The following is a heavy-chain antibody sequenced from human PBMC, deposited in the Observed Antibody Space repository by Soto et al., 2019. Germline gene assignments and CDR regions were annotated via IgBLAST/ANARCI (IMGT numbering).Heavy chain of an antibody. CDR1: GFTFSSYA. CDR3: ARETYYDFCSGPYYGMDV. J-gene: IGHJ6*02. D-gene: IGHD3-3*01. Sequence: QVQLVESGGGVVQPGRSLRLSCAASGFTFSSYAMHWVRQAPGKGLEWVAVISYDGSNKYYADSVKGRFTISRDNSKNTLYLQMNRLRAEDPAVYYCARETYYDFCSGPYYGMDVWGQGTTVTVSS. CDR2: ISYDGSNK. V-gene: IGHV3-30-3*01.